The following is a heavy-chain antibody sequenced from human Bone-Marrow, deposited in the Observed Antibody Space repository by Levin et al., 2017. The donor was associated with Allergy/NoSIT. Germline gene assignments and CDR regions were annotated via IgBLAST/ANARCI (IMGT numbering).Heavy chain of an antibody. Sequence: ASVKVSCRASGYTFTTHGVNWVRQAPGQGLEWMGWINTNTGNPTYAQGFTGRYVFSLDTSVNTAYLQINSLRAEDTAVYFCARVRSFPASTSDFDEVVVAVFDYWGQGTLVTVSS. D-gene: IGHD3-9*01. CDR3: ARVRSFPASTSDFDEVVVAVFDY. J-gene: IGHJ4*02. CDR2: INTNTGNP. V-gene: IGHV7-4-1*02. CDR1: GYTFTTHG.